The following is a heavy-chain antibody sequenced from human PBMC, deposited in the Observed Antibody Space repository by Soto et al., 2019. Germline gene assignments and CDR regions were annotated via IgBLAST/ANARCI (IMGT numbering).Heavy chain of an antibody. V-gene: IGHV1-3*01. CDR3: AREREGYYNLTYYYDSSGSRHWYFDR. CDR1: GYTFTSYA. D-gene: IGHD3-22*01. Sequence: ASVKVSCKASGYTFTSYAMHWVRQAPGQRLEWMGWINAGNGNTKYSQKFQGRVTITRDTSASTAYMELSSLRSEDTAVYYCAREREGYYNLTYYYDSSGSRHWYFDRWGRGTRVTVSS. CDR2: INAGNGNT. J-gene: IGHJ2*01.